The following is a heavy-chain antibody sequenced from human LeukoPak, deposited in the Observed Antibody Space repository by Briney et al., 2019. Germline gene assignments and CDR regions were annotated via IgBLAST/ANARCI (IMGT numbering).Heavy chain of an antibody. CDR1: GFTVSSNY. V-gene: IGHV3-53*01. Sequence: GGSLRLSCAASGFTVSSNYMSWVRQAPGKGLEWVSVIYSGGSTYYADSVKGRFTISRDNSKNTLYLQMNSLRAEDTAVYYCARVAGYGDYALDYWGQGTLVTVSS. J-gene: IGHJ4*02. D-gene: IGHD4-17*01. CDR2: IYSGGST. CDR3: ARVAGYGDYALDY.